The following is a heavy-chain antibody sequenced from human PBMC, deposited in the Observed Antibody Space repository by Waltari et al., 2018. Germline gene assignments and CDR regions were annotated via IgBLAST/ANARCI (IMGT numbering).Heavy chain of an antibody. Sequence: EVQLLESGGGLVQPGGSLRLSCAASGFTFSSYAMSWVRQAPGKGLEWVSVIYSGGSTYYADSVKGRLTISRDNSKNTLYLQMNSLRAEDTAVYYCAKRDEYSSSPLDYWGQGTLVTVSS. J-gene: IGHJ4*02. CDR1: GFTFSSYA. CDR2: IYSGGST. D-gene: IGHD6-6*01. CDR3: AKRDEYSSSPLDY. V-gene: IGHV3-23*03.